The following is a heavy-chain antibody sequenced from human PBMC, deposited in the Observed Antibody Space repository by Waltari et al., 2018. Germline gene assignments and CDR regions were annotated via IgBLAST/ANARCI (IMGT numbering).Heavy chain of an antibody. CDR2: INSDGSST. D-gene: IGHD3-22*01. CDR1: GFPFSRHW. CDR3: VRDSSGTY. V-gene: IGHV3-74*01. Sequence: EVQLVESGGGLVQPGGSLSLSCAASGFPFSRHWMYWVRQTPGKGLVWVSGINSDGSSTSYADSVKGRVTISRDNAKNTLYLQMNSLRAEDTAVYYCVRDSSGTYWGQGTQVTVSS. J-gene: IGHJ4*02.